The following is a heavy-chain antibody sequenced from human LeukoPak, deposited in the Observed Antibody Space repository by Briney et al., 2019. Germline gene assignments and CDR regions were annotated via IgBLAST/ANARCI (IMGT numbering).Heavy chain of an antibody. Sequence: PSETLSLTCTVSGGSISSSSYYWGWIRQPPGKGLEWIGSIYYSGSTYYNPSLKSRVTISVDTSKSQFSLKLSSVTAADTAVYYCARGDRNYYGSGRCIWFDPWGQGTLVTVSS. CDR1: GGSISSSSYY. J-gene: IGHJ5*02. V-gene: IGHV4-39*01. CDR3: ARGDRNYYGSGRCIWFDP. D-gene: IGHD3-10*01. CDR2: IYYSGST.